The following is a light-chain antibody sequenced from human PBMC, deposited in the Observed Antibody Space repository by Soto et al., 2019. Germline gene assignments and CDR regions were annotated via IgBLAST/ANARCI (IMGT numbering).Light chain of an antibody. J-gene: IGLJ2*01. V-gene: IGLV2-14*03. Sequence: QSVLTQPASVSGSPGQSITISCTGTSSDVGGYNYVSWYQHHPGKAPKLMVYDVSSRPSGVSNRFSGSKSGNTASLTISGPQAEDEADYYCSSYTGSSTLVFGGGTKLTVL. CDR3: SSYTGSSTLV. CDR1: SSDVGGYNY. CDR2: DVS.